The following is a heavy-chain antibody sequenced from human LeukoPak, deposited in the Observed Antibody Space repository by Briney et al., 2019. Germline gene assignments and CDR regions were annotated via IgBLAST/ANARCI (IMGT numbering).Heavy chain of an antibody. CDR2: VAYDGRTQ. D-gene: IGHD6-13*01. CDR3: AKETQQMAAKSFDS. Sequence: GGSLRLSGAASGFTFSRYGMSWVRQAPGKGLEWVAVVAYDGRTQFYADSVKGRFTISRDNSRNTLSLQMDSLRADDTAFYYCAKETQQMAAKSFDSWGLGTLVTVSS. CDR1: GFTFSRYG. V-gene: IGHV3-30*18. J-gene: IGHJ4*02.